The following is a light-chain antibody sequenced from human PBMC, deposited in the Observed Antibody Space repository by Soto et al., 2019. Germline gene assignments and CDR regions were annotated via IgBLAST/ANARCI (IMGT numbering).Light chain of an antibody. CDR3: PQLNSYPPF. Sequence: DIQLTQSPSFLSASVGDRVTITCRASQGISSYLAWYQQKPGKAPKLLLYAASTLQSGVPSSFSGSVSATDFTLKIGSLQPEDFATYYCPQLNSYPPFFGPVTRVDIK. J-gene: IGKJ3*01. V-gene: IGKV1-9*01. CDR1: QGISSY. CDR2: AAS.